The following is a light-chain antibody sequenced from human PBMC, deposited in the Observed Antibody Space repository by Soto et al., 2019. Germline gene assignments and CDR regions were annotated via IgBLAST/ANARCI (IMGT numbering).Light chain of an antibody. CDR1: SSDVGGYNY. Sequence: QSVLTQPPSASGSPGQSVAISCTGTSSDVGGYNYVSWYQQHPGKAPKLMIYEVNKRPSGVPDRFSGSKSGNTASLTVSGLQAEDEADYFCSLYTTPDTYIFGTGTKLTVL. V-gene: IGLV2-8*01. CDR2: EVN. CDR3: SLYTTPDTYI. J-gene: IGLJ1*01.